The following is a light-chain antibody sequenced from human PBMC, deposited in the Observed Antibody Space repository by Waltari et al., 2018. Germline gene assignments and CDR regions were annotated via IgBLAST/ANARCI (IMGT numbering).Light chain of an antibody. Sequence: QSALTQPASVPGSPGQSITISCPGTSNDVGYNNYFCWYQQHPGKAPKLMIYDVSKRPSGIADRFSGSRSGNTASLTISGLQADDEADYYCSSYTSSSTLLFGGGTKVTVL. CDR3: SSYTSSSTLL. CDR1: SNDVGYNNY. J-gene: IGLJ2*01. CDR2: DVS. V-gene: IGLV2-14*03.